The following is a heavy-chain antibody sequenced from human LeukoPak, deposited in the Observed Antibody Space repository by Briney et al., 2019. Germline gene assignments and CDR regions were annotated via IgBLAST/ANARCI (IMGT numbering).Heavy chain of an antibody. J-gene: IGHJ3*02. D-gene: IGHD2-15*01. CDR2: ISSSGSTI. V-gene: IGHV3-48*03. CDR1: GFTFSSYE. Sequence: GGSLRLSCAASGFTFSSYEMNWVRQAPGKGLEWVSYISSSGSTIYYADSVKGRFTMSRDNAKNSLYLQMNSLRAEDTAVYYCARPVVAATTPDTFDIWGQGTMVTVSS. CDR3: ARPVVAATTPDTFDI.